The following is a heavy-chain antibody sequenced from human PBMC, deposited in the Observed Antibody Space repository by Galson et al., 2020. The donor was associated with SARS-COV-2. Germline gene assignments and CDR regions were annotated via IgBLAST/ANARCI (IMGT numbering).Heavy chain of an antibody. CDR1: GFTFTTYL. J-gene: IGHJ4*02. D-gene: IGHD5-18*01. CDR2: ISDDGSGT. Sequence: TGGSLRLSCAASGFTFTTYLMHWVRQAPGKGLEWVSHISDDGSGTSYTDSVQGRFTISRDNAKNTLFLQMNSLRAEDTAVYYCYGYYSRPLDYWGQGTLVTVSS. V-gene: IGHV3-74*01. CDR3: YGYYSRPLDY.